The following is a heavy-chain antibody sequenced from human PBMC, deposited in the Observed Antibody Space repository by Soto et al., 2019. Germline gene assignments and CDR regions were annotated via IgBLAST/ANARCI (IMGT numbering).Heavy chain of an antibody. D-gene: IGHD6-6*01. J-gene: IGHJ6*02. CDR3: AIAARPRGNCYYYYGMDV. CDR2: IIPIFGTA. V-gene: IGHV1-69*13. Sequence: GASVKVSCKASGGTFSSYAISWVRQAPGQGLEWMGGIIPIFGTANYAQKFQGRVTITADESTSTAYMELSSLRSEDTAVYYCAIAARPRGNCYYYYGMDVWGQGTTVTVSS. CDR1: GGTFSSYA.